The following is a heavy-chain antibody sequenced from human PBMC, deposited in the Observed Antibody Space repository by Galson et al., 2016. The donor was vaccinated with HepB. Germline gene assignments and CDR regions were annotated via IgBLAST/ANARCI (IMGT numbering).Heavy chain of an antibody. V-gene: IGHV4-4*02. D-gene: IGHD6-19*01. CDR1: GGSLSSSHW. CDR2: VHHTGTT. Sequence: SETLSLTCAVPGGSLSSSHWWTWVRQSPEKGLDWIGEVHHTGTTNYNPSLKSRVAVSVDKSKNQFTLNLDSVTAADTAVYYCARAGLAVAVNYFDFWGQGILVTVSS. J-gene: IGHJ4*02. CDR3: ARAGLAVAVNYFDF.